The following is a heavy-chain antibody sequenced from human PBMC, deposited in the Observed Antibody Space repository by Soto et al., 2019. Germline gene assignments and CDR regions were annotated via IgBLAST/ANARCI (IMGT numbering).Heavy chain of an antibody. J-gene: IGHJ5*02. CDR3: ARAHMVRGITFDP. Sequence: SETRSLTCTVSGGSISSYYWGWIRQPPGKGLEWIGYIYYSGSTNYNPSLKSRVTISVDTSKNQFSLKLSSVTAADTAVYYCARAHMVRGITFDPWGQGTLVTVSS. CDR2: IYYSGST. D-gene: IGHD3-10*01. CDR1: GGSISSYY. V-gene: IGHV4-59*01.